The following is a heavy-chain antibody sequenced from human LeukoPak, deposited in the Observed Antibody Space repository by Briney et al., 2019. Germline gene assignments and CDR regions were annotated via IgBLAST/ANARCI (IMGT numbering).Heavy chain of an antibody. CDR2: INHSGST. Sequence: PSETLSLTCAVYGGSFSSYYWSWIRQPPGKGLEWIGEINHSGSTNYNPSLKSRVTISVDTSKNQFSLKLSSVTAADTAVYYCARVGYCSSTSCYKNTNFDYWGQGTLVTVSS. CDR1: GGSFSSYY. D-gene: IGHD2-2*02. J-gene: IGHJ4*02. CDR3: ARVGYCSSTSCYKNTNFDY. V-gene: IGHV4-34*01.